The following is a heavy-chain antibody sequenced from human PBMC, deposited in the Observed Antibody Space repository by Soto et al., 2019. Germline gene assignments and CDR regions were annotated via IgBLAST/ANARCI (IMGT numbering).Heavy chain of an antibody. D-gene: IGHD4-17*01. J-gene: IGHJ4*02. CDR3: ARNYGGNVDY. Sequence: QVQLQESGPGLVRPSETLSLTCTVSGGSISSYYWSWIRQPPGKGLEWIGYIYYSGSANYNPSLKSRFTISVDTSKNQFSLKLSSATAADTAVYYCARNYGGNVDYWGQGTLVTVSS. V-gene: IGHV4-59*08. CDR2: IYYSGSA. CDR1: GGSISSYY.